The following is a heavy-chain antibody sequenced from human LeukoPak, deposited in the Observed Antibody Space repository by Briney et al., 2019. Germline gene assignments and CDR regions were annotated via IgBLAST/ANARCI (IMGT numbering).Heavy chain of an antibody. D-gene: IGHD2/OR15-2a*01. Sequence: PGRSLRLSCAASGFTFSSYGMHWVRQAPGKGLEWVAVISYDGSNKYYADSVKGRFTISRDNSKNTLYLQMNSLRAEDTAVYYCAKSVRSGNMGVDYWGQGTLVTVSS. J-gene: IGHJ4*02. CDR3: AKSVRSGNMGVDY. CDR1: GFTFSSYG. CDR2: ISYDGSNK. V-gene: IGHV3-30*18.